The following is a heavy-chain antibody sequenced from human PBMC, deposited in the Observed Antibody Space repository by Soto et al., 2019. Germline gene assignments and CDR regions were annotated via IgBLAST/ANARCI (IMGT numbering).Heavy chain of an antibody. D-gene: IGHD2-15*01. CDR2: IYSGGST. Sequence: EVQLVESGGGLVQPGGSLRLSCAASGFTVSSYYMSWVRQAPGKGLEWVSLIYSGGSTYYADSVKGRFSISRDNSKNTLYLQMNSLRAEDTAVYYCCGNPLFDYWGQGTLVTVSS. V-gene: IGHV3-66*01. CDR3: CGNPLFDY. CDR1: GFTVSSYY. J-gene: IGHJ4*02.